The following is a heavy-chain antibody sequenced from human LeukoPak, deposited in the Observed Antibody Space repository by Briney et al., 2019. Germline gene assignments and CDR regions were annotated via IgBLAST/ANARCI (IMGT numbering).Heavy chain of an antibody. Sequence: GGSLRLSCTVSGFTVSSNSWSWVRQAPGKGLEWVSSISSSSSYIYYADSVKGRFTISRDNAKNSLYLQMNSLRAEDTALCYCAKSSSSWQETCIDYWGQGTLVSVFS. J-gene: IGHJ4*02. CDR2: ISSSSSYI. V-gene: IGHV3-21*04. CDR1: GFTVSSNS. D-gene: IGHD6-13*01. CDR3: AKSSSSWQETCIDY.